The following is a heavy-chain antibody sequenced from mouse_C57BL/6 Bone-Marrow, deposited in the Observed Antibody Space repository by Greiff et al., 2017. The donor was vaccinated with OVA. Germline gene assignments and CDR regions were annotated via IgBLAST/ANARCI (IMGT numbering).Heavy chain of an antibody. J-gene: IGHJ4*01. Sequence: QVQLQQPGAELVKPGASVKLSCKASGYTFTSYWMHWVKQRPGQGLEWIGMIHPNSGSTNYNEKFKSKATLTVDKSSSTAYMQLSSLTSEDSAVYYCARDYGSSLYAIDYWGQGTSVTVSS. CDR3: ARDYGSSLYAIDY. V-gene: IGHV1-64*01. D-gene: IGHD1-1*01. CDR1: GYTFTSYW. CDR2: IHPNSGST.